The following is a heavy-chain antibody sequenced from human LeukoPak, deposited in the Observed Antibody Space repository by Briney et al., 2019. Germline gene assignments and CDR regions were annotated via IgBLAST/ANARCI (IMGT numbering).Heavy chain of an antibody. J-gene: IGHJ5*01. Sequence: GSLRPSRAASGFLFSHNLLRRVRQAPGGGAGWLATIWPDGSEKRYVDSLRGRVTISRDNVERSLYLQMNSLRAEDTAVYYCAKLKGQVTTWDSWGLGIRVTVSS. CDR1: GFLFSHNL. CDR2: IWPDGSEK. CDR3: AKLKGQVTTWDS. D-gene: IGHD2-21*02. V-gene: IGHV3-7*03.